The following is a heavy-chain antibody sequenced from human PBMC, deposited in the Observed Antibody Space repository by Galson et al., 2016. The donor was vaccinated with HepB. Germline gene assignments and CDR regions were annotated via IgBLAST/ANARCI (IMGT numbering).Heavy chain of an antibody. CDR1: GFTFFSYS. V-gene: IGHV3-21*01. Sequence: SLRLSCAASGFTFFSYSMNWVRQAPGRGLEWVSSISSSSSYIYYADSVKGRFTISRDNAKNSLYLQMNTLRAEDTAVYYCTRDKIVATIGGFLGYWGQGTLVTVSS. CDR2: ISSSSSYI. CDR3: TRDKIVATIGGFLGY. D-gene: IGHD5-12*01. J-gene: IGHJ4*02.